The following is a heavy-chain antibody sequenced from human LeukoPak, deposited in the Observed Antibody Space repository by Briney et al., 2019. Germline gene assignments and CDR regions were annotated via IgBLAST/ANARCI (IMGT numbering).Heavy chain of an antibody. J-gene: IGHJ4*02. CDR3: ARVEYCGGDCYHFDC. D-gene: IGHD2-21*02. CDR1: GYIFTNYG. V-gene: IGHV1-18*01. CDR2: ISAYNGNT. Sequence: ASVKVSCKPSGYIFTNYGISWVRQAPGQGLEWMGWISAYNGNTNYAEKVQGRVTMTTDTSTSTAYMELRSLRSDDTAVYYCARVEYCGGDCYHFDCWGQGTLVIVSS.